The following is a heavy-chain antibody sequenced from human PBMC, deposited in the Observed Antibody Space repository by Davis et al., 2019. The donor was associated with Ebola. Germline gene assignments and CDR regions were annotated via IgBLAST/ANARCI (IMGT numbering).Heavy chain of an antibody. CDR3: ARGSDLFDP. CDR1: GGSFSGYY. Sequence: PSETLSLTCAVYGGSFSGYYWSWIRQPPGKGLEWIGEINHSGSTNYNPSLKSRVTISVDTSKNQFSLKLSSVTAADTAVYYCARGSDLFDPWGQGTLVTVSS. J-gene: IGHJ5*02. CDR2: INHSGST. V-gene: IGHV4-34*01.